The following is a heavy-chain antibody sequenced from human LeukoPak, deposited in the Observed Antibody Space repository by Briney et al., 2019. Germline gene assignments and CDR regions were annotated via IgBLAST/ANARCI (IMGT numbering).Heavy chain of an antibody. CDR2: INHSGST. Sequence: SETLSLTCTVSGGPISSYYWSWIRQPPGKGLEWIGEINHSGSTNYNPSLKSRVTISVDTSKNQFSLKLSSVTAADTAVYYCARLRETVTTVDYWGQGTLVTVSS. CDR1: GGPISSYY. CDR3: ARLRETVTTVDY. J-gene: IGHJ4*02. V-gene: IGHV4-34*01. D-gene: IGHD4-17*01.